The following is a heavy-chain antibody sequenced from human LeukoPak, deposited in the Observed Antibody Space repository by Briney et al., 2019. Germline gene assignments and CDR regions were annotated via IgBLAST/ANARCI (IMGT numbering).Heavy chain of an antibody. V-gene: IGHV3-30*02. CDR3: AKTGSHYFDY. J-gene: IGHJ4*02. D-gene: IGHD6-6*01. CDR2: IRFDSNK. Sequence: QPGRSLRLPCATSGFTFSSYGMHWVRQAPGKGLEWVAFIRFDSNKYYTDSVKGRFTISRDNSKNTLYLQMNSLRAEDTAVYYCAKTGSHYFDYWGQGTLVTVSS. CDR1: GFTFSSYG.